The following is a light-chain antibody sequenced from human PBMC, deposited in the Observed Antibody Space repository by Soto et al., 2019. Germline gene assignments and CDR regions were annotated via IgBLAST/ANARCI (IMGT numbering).Light chain of an antibody. CDR1: QSVSSN. CDR2: DAS. Sequence: EIMMTQSPATLSVSPGERATLSCRASQSVSSNLAWYQQKPGQAPRLLIYDASNRATGIPARFSGSGSGTEFTLTISSLQPDDFATYYCQHYNSYSEAFGQGTKVDIK. J-gene: IGKJ1*01. V-gene: IGKV3D-15*01. CDR3: QHYNSYSEA.